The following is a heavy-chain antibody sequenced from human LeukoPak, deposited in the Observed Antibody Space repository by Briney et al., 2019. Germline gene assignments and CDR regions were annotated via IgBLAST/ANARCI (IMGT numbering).Heavy chain of an antibody. CDR2: INPNSDGT. CDR1: GYTFTGYY. D-gene: IGHD3-10*01. CDR3: ARVVTMVRGVIIAPFDY. V-gene: IGHV1-2*02. Sequence: GASVQVSCKASGYTFTGYYMHWVRQAPGQGLEWMGWINPNSDGTNYAQKFQGRVTMTRDTSISTAYMELSRLRSDDTAVYYCARVVTMVRGVIIAPFDYWGQGTLVTVSS. J-gene: IGHJ4*02.